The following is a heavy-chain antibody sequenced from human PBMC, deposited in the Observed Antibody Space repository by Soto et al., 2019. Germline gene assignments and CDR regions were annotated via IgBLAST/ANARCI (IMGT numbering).Heavy chain of an antibody. CDR3: ARGYDWFDH. CDR2: IYYSGST. Sequence: QVQLQESGPGLVEPSETLSLTCSVSGDSISSSYWSWIRQPPGKGLEWIVYIYYSGSTNYNPSLKSRVTISLDTSKNQFSLKVSSVTAADTAVYYCARGYDWFDHWGQGTLVTVSS. J-gene: IGHJ5*02. D-gene: IGHD5-12*01. CDR1: GDSISSSY. V-gene: IGHV4-59*01.